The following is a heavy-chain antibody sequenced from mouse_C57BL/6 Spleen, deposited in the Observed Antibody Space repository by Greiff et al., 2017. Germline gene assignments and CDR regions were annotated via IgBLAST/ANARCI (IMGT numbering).Heavy chain of an antibody. CDR1: GFTFSDYY. Sequence: EVKVVESGGGLVQPGGSLKLSCAASGFTFSDYYMYWVRQTPEKRLEWVAYISNGGGSTYYPDTVTGRFTISRDNAKNTLYLQMSRLKSEDTAMYYCARQRVTTRGSWFAYGGQGTLVTVSA. J-gene: IGHJ3*01. V-gene: IGHV5-12*01. CDR2: ISNGGGST. CDR3: ARQRVTTRGSWFAY. D-gene: IGHD2-3*01.